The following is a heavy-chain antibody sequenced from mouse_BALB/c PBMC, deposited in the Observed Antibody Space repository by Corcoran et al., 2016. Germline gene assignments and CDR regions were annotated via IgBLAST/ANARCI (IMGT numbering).Heavy chain of an antibody. CDR1: GYTFTSYV. D-gene: IGHD3-2*01. CDR2: INPYNDGT. Sequence: EVQLQQSGPELVKPGASVKMSCKASGYTFTSYVMHWVKQKPGQGLEWIGYINPYNDGTKYNEKFKGKATLTSDKSSSTAYMELSSLTSEDSAVYYCARSRDSSGYYFDYWGQGTTLTVSS. CDR3: ARSRDSSGYYFDY. J-gene: IGHJ2*01. V-gene: IGHV1S136*01.